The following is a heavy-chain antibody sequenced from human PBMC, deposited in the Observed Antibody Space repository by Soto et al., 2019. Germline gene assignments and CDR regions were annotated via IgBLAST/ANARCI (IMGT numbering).Heavy chain of an antibody. CDR3: ARQSHIVATLFEGWYFDL. J-gene: IGHJ2*01. CDR1: GGSISSDY. CDR2: IYYSGST. D-gene: IGHD5-12*01. Sequence: PSETLSLTCTVSGGSISSDYWSWIRQPPGKGLEWIGYIYYSGSTNYNPSLKSRVTISVDTSKNQFSLKLSSVTAADTAVYYCARQSHIVATLFEGWYFDLWGRGTLVTVSS. V-gene: IGHV4-59*08.